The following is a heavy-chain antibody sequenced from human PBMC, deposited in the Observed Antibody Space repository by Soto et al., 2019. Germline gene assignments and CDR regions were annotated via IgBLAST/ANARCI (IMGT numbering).Heavy chain of an antibody. CDR3: ARGVGSSPPRY. Sequence: PSETLSLTCTISGGSIRVYYWIWIRQSPRQGLEWIGYVYDNGRPYYSPSLKSRVTISADTSKNQISLKLTSATAADTAVYYCARGVGSSPPRYWGRGTLVTVSS. CDR2: VYDNGRP. J-gene: IGHJ4*02. D-gene: IGHD3-9*01. CDR1: GGSIRVYY. V-gene: IGHV4-59*01.